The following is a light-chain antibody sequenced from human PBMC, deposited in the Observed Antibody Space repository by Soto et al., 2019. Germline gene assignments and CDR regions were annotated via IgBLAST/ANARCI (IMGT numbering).Light chain of an antibody. Sequence: DIQMTQSPSSLSASVGDRVTITCRASQSINNCLNWYQQKPGKAPNLLIYAASSLQSGVPSRFSDSGSGTHFTLTISSLQPEDFATYYCQQGFNTPNTFGPGTKVDIK. CDR2: AAS. J-gene: IGKJ3*01. CDR3: QQGFNTPNT. CDR1: QSINNC. V-gene: IGKV1-39*01.